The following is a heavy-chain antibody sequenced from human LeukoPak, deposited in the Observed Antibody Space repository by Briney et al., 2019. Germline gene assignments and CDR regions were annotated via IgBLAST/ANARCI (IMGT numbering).Heavy chain of an antibody. V-gene: IGHV1-24*01. CDR2: FDPEDGET. D-gene: IGHD6-19*01. Sequence: ASVKVSCKVSGYTLTELSMHWVRQAPGKGLEWMGGFDPEDGETIYAQKFQGRVTMTEDTSTDTAYMELSSLRSEDTAVYYCATLPGSGWPIDYWRQGTLVTVSS. CDR1: GYTLTELS. J-gene: IGHJ4*02. CDR3: ATLPGSGWPIDY.